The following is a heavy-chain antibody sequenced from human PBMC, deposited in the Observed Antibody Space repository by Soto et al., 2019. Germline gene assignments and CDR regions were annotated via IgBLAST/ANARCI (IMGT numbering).Heavy chain of an antibody. CDR3: ARVGWGSGYSLDY. D-gene: IGHD3-22*01. CDR1: VFTCSDYY. CDR2: ISSSSSYT. J-gene: IGHJ4*02. V-gene: IGHV3-11*06. Sequence: SLRLSCSASVFTCSDYYMSWIRQAPGKGLEWVSYISSSSSYTNYADSVKGRFTISRDNAKNSLYLQMNSLRAEDTAVYYCARVGWGSGYSLDYWGQGTLVTVSS.